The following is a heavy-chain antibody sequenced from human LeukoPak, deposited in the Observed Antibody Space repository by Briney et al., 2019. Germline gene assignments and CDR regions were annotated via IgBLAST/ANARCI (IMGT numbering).Heavy chain of an antibody. V-gene: IGHV1-18*01. CDR2: ISAYNGNT. CDR1: GYTFTSYG. D-gene: IGHD3-16*01. J-gene: IGHJ5*02. Sequence: GASVKVSCKASGYTFTSYGISWVRQAPGRGLEWMGWISAYNGNTNYAQKLQGRVTMTTDTSTSTAYMELRSLRSDDTAVYYCARDLWNYDYVWGSFNGFDPWGQGTLVTVSS. CDR3: ARDLWNYDYVWGSFNGFDP.